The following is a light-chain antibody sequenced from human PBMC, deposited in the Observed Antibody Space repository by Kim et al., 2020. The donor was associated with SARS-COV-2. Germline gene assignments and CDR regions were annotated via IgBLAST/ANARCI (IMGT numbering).Light chain of an antibody. CDR2: GAS. CDR3: QQYNNWPSLT. Sequence: EAVMTQSPATLSVSPGERATLSCRASQSVSGGLAWYQQKPGQAPRLLIYGASTRATGIPARFSGSGSGTEFILTITSLQSEDVATYYCQQYNNWPSLTFGGGTKVDIK. J-gene: IGKJ4*01. V-gene: IGKV3-15*01. CDR1: QSVSGG.